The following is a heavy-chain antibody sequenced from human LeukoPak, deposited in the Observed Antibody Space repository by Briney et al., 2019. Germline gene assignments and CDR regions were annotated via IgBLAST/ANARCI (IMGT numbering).Heavy chain of an antibody. Sequence: GESLKISCRGSGYSFTSDWIGWVRQMPGKGLEWMGVIYPGDSDTKYSPSFQGQVTISADKSISTAYLQWSSLKASDTAIYYRARLPDQLSSWGQGTLVTVSS. CDR1: GYSFTSDW. J-gene: IGHJ5*02. V-gene: IGHV5-51*01. CDR3: ARLPDQLSS. CDR2: IYPGDSDT. D-gene: IGHD1-1*01.